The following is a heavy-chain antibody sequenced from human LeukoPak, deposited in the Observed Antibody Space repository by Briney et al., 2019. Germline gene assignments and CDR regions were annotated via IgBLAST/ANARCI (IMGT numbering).Heavy chain of an antibody. CDR2: MYYSGST. D-gene: IGHD3-22*01. V-gene: IGHV4-59*01. J-gene: IGHJ2*01. Sequence: SETLSLTCTVSEGSITSYYRSWIRQSPGKGLEWIGFMYYSGSTNYNPSLKSRVTISVDTSKKQFSLKVRSVTAADTAVYYCARRDSPFDLWGRGTLVTVS. CDR1: EGSITSYY. CDR3: ARRDSPFDL.